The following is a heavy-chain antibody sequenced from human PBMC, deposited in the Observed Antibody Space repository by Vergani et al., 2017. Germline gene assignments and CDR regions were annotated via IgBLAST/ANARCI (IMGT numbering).Heavy chain of an antibody. Sequence: QITLKESGPTLVKPTQTLTLTCTFSGFSLSTSGVGVGWIRQPPGKALEWLALCYWDDDKRSGPSLNRRLTITKYTSKTQVVLTMTNMDPVDTATYYCAHLYCSGCSCYSADWYFDLWGRGTLVTVSS. CDR3: AHLYCSGCSCYSADWYFDL. CDR2: CYWDDDK. V-gene: IGHV2-5*05. J-gene: IGHJ2*01. D-gene: IGHD2-15*01. CDR1: GFSLSTSGVG.